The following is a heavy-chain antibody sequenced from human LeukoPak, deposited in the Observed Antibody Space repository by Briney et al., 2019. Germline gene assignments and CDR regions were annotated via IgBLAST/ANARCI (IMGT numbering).Heavy chain of an antibody. V-gene: IGHV4-39*01. Sequence: PSETLSLTCTVSGGSISSSSYYWGWIRQPPGKGLEWIGSIYYSGSTYYNPSLKSRVTISVDTSKNQLSLKLSSVTAADTAVYYCARPNGGDFLTAYLDWGQGTLVTVSS. CDR2: IYYSGST. CDR1: GGSISSSSYY. J-gene: IGHJ4*02. CDR3: ARPNGGDFLTAYLD. D-gene: IGHD3-9*01.